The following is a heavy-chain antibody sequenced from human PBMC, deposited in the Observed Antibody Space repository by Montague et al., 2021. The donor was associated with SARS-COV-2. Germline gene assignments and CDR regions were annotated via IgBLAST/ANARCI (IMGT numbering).Heavy chain of an antibody. J-gene: IGHJ1*01. V-gene: IGHV4-4*07. Sequence: SETLSLTCTVSGDSISSFYWNWIRQPPGKGLEWIWRIDASGGTNXXPSLKSRVTMSVDTPKNQFSLKLNSVTAADTAVYYCVRGVVAATPVMGYWGRGTLVTVSS. CDR1: GDSISSFY. CDR2: IDASGGT. D-gene: IGHD2-15*01. CDR3: VRGVVAATPVMGY.